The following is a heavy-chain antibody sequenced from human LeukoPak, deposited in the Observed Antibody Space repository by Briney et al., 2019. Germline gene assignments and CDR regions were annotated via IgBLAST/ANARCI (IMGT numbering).Heavy chain of an antibody. CDR1: GFTFDDYG. J-gene: IGHJ6*02. V-gene: IGHV3-20*01. CDR3: ARGRTDGIDV. Sequence: GGSLRLSCAASGFTFDDYGMSWVRQAPGKGLEWVSGINWNGGSTGYADSVKGRFTISRDNAKMSLYLQMNRLRAEETALYHCARGRTDGIDVWGQGTTVTVSS. D-gene: IGHD1-1*01. CDR2: INWNGGST.